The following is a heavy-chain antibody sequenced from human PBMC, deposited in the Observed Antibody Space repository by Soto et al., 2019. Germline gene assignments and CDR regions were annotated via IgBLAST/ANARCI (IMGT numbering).Heavy chain of an antibody. J-gene: IGHJ6*02. CDR2: ISGSGGTI. CDR1: GFTFSSYA. Sequence: GGSLRLSCAASGFTFSSYAMSWVRQAPGKGLEWVSSISGSGGTIYYADSARGRFTISRDNSKNKLHLQMNSLRAEDTAVYYCANYSRGWYPYHYYGMDVWGQEATLTVSS. CDR3: ANYSRGWYPYHYYGMDV. D-gene: IGHD6-19*01. V-gene: IGHV3-23*01.